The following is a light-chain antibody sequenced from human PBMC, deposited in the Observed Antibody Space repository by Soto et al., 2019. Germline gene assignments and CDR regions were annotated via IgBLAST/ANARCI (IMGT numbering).Light chain of an antibody. Sequence: ETVMTQSPATLSVSPGDRVTLSCRANQSIGTNLLWLQQSPGQPPRLLISGASDRVAGVPDRFSGSGSGTDFTLTISGLQSEDCAVYYCQQYAGWPRTFGQGTKLEIK. V-gene: IGKV3-15*01. J-gene: IGKJ2*01. CDR3: QQYAGWPRT. CDR1: QSIGTN. CDR2: GAS.